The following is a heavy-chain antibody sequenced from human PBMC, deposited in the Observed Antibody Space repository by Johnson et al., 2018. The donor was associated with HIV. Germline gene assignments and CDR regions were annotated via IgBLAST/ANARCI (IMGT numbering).Heavy chain of an antibody. V-gene: IGHV3-15*01. CDR2: IYSKTDGGTT. J-gene: IGHJ3*02. Sequence: VQLVESGGGLVKPGGSLRLSCAASGFTFINAWMSWVRQAPGKGLEWVGRIYSKTDGGTTEYAAPVKGRFTISRDDSKNTLYLQMNSLKSEDTAVYYCTTDQVGRNYGGKYHIWGQGTMVTVSS. D-gene: IGHD1-7*01. CDR1: GFTFINAW. CDR3: TTDQVGRNYGGKYHI.